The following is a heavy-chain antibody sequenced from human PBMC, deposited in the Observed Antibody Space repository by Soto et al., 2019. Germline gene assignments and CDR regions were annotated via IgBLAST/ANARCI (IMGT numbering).Heavy chain of an antibody. V-gene: IGHV3-30*18. J-gene: IGHJ6*02. Sequence: QVQLVESGGGVVQPGRSLRLSCAASGFTFSNYGMHWVRQAPGKGLEWVAVISFDESNKYYADSVKGRFTISRDNSRNTLYLQMNSLRPEDTAVYYCANYYDSSGDYYGMDVWGQGTTVTVSS. CDR1: GFTFSNYG. D-gene: IGHD3-22*01. CDR3: ANYYDSSGDYYGMDV. CDR2: ISFDESNK.